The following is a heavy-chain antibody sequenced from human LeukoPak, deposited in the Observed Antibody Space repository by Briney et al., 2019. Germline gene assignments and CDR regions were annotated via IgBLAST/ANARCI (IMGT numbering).Heavy chain of an antibody. CDR1: GFTFSSYG. D-gene: IGHD6-13*01. CDR3: ARDFWYSSSWTDAFDI. CDR2: IWYDGSNK. Sequence: GGSLRLSCAASGFTFSSYGMHWVRQAPGKGLEWVAVIWYDGSNKYYADSVKGRFTISRDNSKNTLYLQMNSLRAEDTAVYYCARDFWYSSSWTDAFDIWGQGTMVTVSP. V-gene: IGHV3-33*01. J-gene: IGHJ3*02.